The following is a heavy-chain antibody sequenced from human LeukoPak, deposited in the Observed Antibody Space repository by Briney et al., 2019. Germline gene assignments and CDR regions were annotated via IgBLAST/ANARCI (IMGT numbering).Heavy chain of an antibody. CDR3: ARERGYSYGLGY. J-gene: IGHJ4*02. V-gene: IGHV4-38-2*02. D-gene: IGHD5-18*01. CDR1: GGSISSGYY. Sequence: PSETLSLTCTVSGGSISSGYYWGWIRQPPGKGLEWIGSIYHSGSTYHNPSLKSRVTISVDTSKNQFSLKLSSVTAADTAVYYCARERGYSYGLGYWGQGTLVTVSS. CDR2: IYHSGST.